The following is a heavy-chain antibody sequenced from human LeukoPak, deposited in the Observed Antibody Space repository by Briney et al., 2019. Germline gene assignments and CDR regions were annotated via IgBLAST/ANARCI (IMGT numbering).Heavy chain of an antibody. V-gene: IGHV1-69*13. CDR2: IIPIFGTA. J-gene: IGHJ4*02. Sequence: GASVKASCKASGGTFSSYAISWLRQAPGQGLEWMGGIIPIFGTANYAQKFQGRVTITADESTSTAYMELSSLRSEDTAVYYCARDALHSRPFDYWGQGTLVTVSS. CDR1: GGTFSSYA. CDR3: ARDALHSRPFDY.